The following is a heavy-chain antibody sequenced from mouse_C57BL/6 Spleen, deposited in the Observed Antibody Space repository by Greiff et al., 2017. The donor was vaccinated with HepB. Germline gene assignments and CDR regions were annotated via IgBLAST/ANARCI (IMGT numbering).Heavy chain of an antibody. D-gene: IGHD1-1*01. CDR1: GYAFTNYL. CDR2: INPGSGGT. Sequence: VQLQESGAELVRPGPSVKVSCKASGYAFTNYLIEWVKQRPGQGLEWIGVINPGSGGTNYNEKFKGKATLTADKSSSTAYMQLSSLTSEDSAVYVCARHGSSSWFAYWGQGTLVTVSA. CDR3: ARHGSSSWFAY. V-gene: IGHV1-54*01. J-gene: IGHJ3*01.